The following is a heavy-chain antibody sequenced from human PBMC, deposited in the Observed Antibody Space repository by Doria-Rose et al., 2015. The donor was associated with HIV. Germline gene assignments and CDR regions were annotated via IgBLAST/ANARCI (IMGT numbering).Heavy chain of an antibody. D-gene: IGHD2-8*01. Sequence: VHLVQSGAEVKMPGSSGNVACKVSGQSLMELAMQCFRRSPGEGLEWMGGFDTESGQTVFADKFQGRVTVTEDRSTDTAYMDLRRLTSKDSAVYFCATAVSPIMLGIRHGGQGT. CDR2: FDTESGQT. CDR1: GQSLMELA. V-gene: IGHV1-24*01. J-gene: IGHJ4*02. CDR3: ATAVSPIMLGIRH.